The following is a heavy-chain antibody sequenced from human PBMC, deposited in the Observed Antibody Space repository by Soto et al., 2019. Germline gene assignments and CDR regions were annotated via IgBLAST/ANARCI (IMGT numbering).Heavy chain of an antibody. Sequence: SGPTLVNPTETLTLTCTVSGFSLSNARMGVSWTRQPPGKALEWLAHIFSNDEKSYSTSLKSRLTISKDTSKSQVVLTMTNMDPVDTATYYCARIFPPAGAGIDYWGQGTLVTVSS. CDR3: ARIFPPAGAGIDY. CDR1: GFSLSNARMG. J-gene: IGHJ4*02. V-gene: IGHV2-26*01. CDR2: IFSNDEK.